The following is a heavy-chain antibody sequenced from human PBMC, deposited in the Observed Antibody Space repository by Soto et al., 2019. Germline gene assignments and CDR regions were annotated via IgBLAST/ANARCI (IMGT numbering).Heavy chain of an antibody. CDR2: INPSGGST. V-gene: IGHV1-46*03. J-gene: IGHJ4*02. D-gene: IGHD3-9*01. Sequence: ASVKVSCKASGYTFTSYYMHWVRQAPGQGLEWMGIINPSGGSTSYAQKFQGRVTMTRDTSTSTVYMELSSLGSEDTAVYYCARENSFLDILTGYCHYWGQGTLVTVSS. CDR1: GYTFTSYY. CDR3: ARENSFLDILTGYCHY.